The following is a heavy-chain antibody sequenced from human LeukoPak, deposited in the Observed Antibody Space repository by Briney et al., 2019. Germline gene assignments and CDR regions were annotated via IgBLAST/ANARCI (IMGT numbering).Heavy chain of an antibody. CDR2: ISSTSADI. CDR3: ARRGPYFDY. V-gene: IGHV3-21*05. Sequence: SGGSLRLSCTASGFIFSNHGMNWVRQAPGKGLEWISYISSTSADIYYVDSVKGRFTISRDNAKNSLYLQMNSLRAEDTAIYYCARRGPYFDYWGQGILVTVSS. D-gene: IGHD3-10*01. CDR1: GFIFSNHG. J-gene: IGHJ4*02.